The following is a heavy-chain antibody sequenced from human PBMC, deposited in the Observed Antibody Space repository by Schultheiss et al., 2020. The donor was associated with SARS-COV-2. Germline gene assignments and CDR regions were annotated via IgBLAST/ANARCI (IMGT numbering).Heavy chain of an antibody. V-gene: IGHV4-34*01. Sequence: GPLRLSCAVYGGSFSGYYWSWIRQPPGKGLEWIGEINHSGSTNYNPSLKSRVTISVDTSKNQFSLKLSSVTAADTAVYYCARGPARGAYYYYYYMDVWGKGTTVTVSS. D-gene: IGHD2-2*01. CDR3: ARGPARGAYYYYYYMDV. CDR2: INHSGST. CDR1: GGSFSGYY. J-gene: IGHJ6*03.